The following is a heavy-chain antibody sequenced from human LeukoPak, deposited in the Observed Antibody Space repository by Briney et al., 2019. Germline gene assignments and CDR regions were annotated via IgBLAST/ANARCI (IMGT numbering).Heavy chain of an antibody. J-gene: IGHJ4*02. CDR3: AKGRGTTVTSAANY. CDR1: GFTFSSYA. Sequence: GGSLRLSCAASGFTFSSYAMCWVRQAPGKGLEWVSSISGSNDNTYYADSVKDRFTISRDNSKNTLSLQMNSLRAEDTAVYYCAKGRGTTVTSAANYWGQGTLVTVSS. CDR2: ISGSNDNT. D-gene: IGHD4-17*01. V-gene: IGHV3-23*01.